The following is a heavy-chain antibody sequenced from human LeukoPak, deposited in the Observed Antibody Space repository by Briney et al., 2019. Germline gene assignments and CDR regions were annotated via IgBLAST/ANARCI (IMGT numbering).Heavy chain of an antibody. J-gene: IGHJ4*02. Sequence: ASVKVSCKASGCTFTSYDIDWVRQAPGQGLEWMGWINPNSGGTNYAQKFQGRVTMTRDTSISTAYMELSRLRSDDTAVYYCARDPPGRYSSSWFVDYWGQGTLVTVSS. CDR2: INPNSGGT. D-gene: IGHD6-13*01. CDR1: GCTFTSYD. CDR3: ARDPPGRYSSSWFVDY. V-gene: IGHV1-2*02.